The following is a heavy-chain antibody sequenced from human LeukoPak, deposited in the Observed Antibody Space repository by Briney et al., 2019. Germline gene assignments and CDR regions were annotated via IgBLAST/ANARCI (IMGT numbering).Heavy chain of an antibody. D-gene: IGHD2-21*01. CDR3: ARARRPSIYYFDD. CDR2: IYTSEST. V-gene: IGHV4-4*09. Sequence: SEILSLTCTVSGGSISGYYWNWLRQPPGKGLEWIGYIYTSESTKYNPSLKSRVTTSVDTSKNQFSLSLSSVTAADTAVYYCARARRPSIYYFDDWGQGTLVTVSS. CDR1: GGSISGYY. J-gene: IGHJ4*02.